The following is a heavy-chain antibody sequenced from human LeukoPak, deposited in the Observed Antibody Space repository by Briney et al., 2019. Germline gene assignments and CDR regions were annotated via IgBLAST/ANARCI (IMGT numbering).Heavy chain of an antibody. CDR2: ISGYNGNT. J-gene: IGHJ4*02. CDR3: ARGGGYQDY. V-gene: IGHV1-18*01. Sequence: ASVKVSCKASGYTFTSYSITWVRQAPGQGLEWMGWISGYNGNTNYAQKLQDRATLTIDTSTTTAYMELRSLKSDDTAVYYCARGGGYQDYWGQGTLVTVSS. CDR1: GYTFTSYS. D-gene: IGHD3-16*02.